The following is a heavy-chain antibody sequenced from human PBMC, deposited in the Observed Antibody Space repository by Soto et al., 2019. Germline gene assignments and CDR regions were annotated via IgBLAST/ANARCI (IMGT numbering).Heavy chain of an antibody. V-gene: IGHV3-23*01. CDR1: GFTFNRYA. CDR2: ISASGGST. J-gene: IGHJ3*01. CDR3: AKATTYSYDTDAFDF. D-gene: IGHD3-22*01. Sequence: GGSLRLSCTASGFTFNRYAMGWVRQAPGKGLQWVAGISASGGSTYYGPPVEGRFTISRDSSKNTLHLQIDSLRGEDTAIYYCAKATTYSYDTDAFDFWGHGTMVTVSS.